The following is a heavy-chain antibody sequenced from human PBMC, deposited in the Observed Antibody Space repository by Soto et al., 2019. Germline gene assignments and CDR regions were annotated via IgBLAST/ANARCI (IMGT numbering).Heavy chain of an antibody. CDR3: ARALRYSSSRDKRVGWFDP. V-gene: IGHV4-34*01. CDR1: GGSFSGYY. D-gene: IGHD6-13*01. Sequence: QVQLQQWGAGLLKPSETLSLTCAVYGGSFSGYYWSWIRQPPGKGLEWIGEINHSGSTNYNPSLKSRVTISVDTSKNQFSLKLSSVTAADTAVYYCARALRYSSSRDKRVGWFDPWGQGTLVTVSS. J-gene: IGHJ5*02. CDR2: INHSGST.